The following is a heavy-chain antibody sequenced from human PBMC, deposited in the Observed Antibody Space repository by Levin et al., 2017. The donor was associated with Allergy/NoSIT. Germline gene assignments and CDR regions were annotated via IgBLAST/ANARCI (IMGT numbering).Heavy chain of an antibody. Sequence: GGSLRLSCAASGFTFSSYWMHWVRQAPGKGLVWVSRINSDGSSTSYADSVKGRFTISRDNAKNTLYLQMNSLRAEDTAVYYCAREDMVRGVIDYYGMDVWGQGTTVTVSS. CDR2: INSDGSST. J-gene: IGHJ6*02. CDR3: AREDMVRGVIDYYGMDV. CDR1: GFTFSSYW. V-gene: IGHV3-74*01. D-gene: IGHD3-10*01.